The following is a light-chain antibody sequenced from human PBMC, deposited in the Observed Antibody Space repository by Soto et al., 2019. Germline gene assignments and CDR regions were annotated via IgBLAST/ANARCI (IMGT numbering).Light chain of an antibody. CDR3: QQYYSTPPT. V-gene: IGKV4-1*01. CDR2: WAS. Sequence: DIVMTQSPDSLAVSLGERATINCKSSQSIFYISNNKNYLAWYQQKPGQPPKLLIYWASTRASGVPDRFIGSGSGRDFTLTISSLQAEDVAVYYCQQYYSTPPTFGGGTKVDI. CDR1: QSIFYISNNKNY. J-gene: IGKJ4*01.